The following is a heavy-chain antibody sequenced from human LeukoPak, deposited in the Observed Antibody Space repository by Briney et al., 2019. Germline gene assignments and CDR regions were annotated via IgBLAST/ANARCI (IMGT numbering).Heavy chain of an antibody. Sequence: SETLSLTCTVSGGSISSSSYYWGWIRQPPGKGLEWIGSIYYSGSTYYNPSLKSRVIISVDTSKNQFSLKLSSVTAADTAVYYCARDTYGDWSNWFDPWGQGTLVTVSS. CDR2: IYYSGST. CDR3: ARDTYGDWSNWFDP. J-gene: IGHJ5*02. CDR1: GGSISSSSYY. V-gene: IGHV4-39*07. D-gene: IGHD4-17*01.